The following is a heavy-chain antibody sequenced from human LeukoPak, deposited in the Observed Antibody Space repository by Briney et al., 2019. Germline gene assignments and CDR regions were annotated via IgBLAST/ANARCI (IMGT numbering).Heavy chain of an antibody. D-gene: IGHD6-19*01. V-gene: IGHV5-51*01. Sequence: GESLKISCKGSGYSFTSYWIAWVRQMPGKGLEWMGNIYPGDSETRYSPSLQGQVTISADKSITTAYLQWSSLKASDSAIYFCATFGSGCPGCFQHWGQGTLVTVSS. CDR1: GYSFTSYW. J-gene: IGHJ1*01. CDR3: ATFGSGCPGCFQH. CDR2: IYPGDSET.